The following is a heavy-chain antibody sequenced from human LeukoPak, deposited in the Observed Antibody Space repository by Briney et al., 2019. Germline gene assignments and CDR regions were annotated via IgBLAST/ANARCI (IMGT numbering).Heavy chain of an antibody. CDR2: INPNSGAT. V-gene: IGHV1-2*06. D-gene: IGHD6-19*01. Sequence: ASVKVSCKASGYTFTGHFIHWVRQAPGQGLEWMGRINPNSGATNATQKFQDRVNMTRDRSISTAFMELSGLRSDDTAIYYCARIDSGWLGVSFWGQGTLLRVSS. J-gene: IGHJ4*02. CDR1: GYTFTGHF. CDR3: ARIDSGWLGVSF.